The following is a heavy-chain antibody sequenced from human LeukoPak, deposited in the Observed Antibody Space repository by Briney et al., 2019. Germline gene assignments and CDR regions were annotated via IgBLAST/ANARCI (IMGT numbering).Heavy chain of an antibody. J-gene: IGHJ3*01. CDR3: AGGYAFDV. V-gene: IGHV6-1*01. Sequence: SQTLSLTCAISGDSVSNNDGAWNWIRQSPSRGLEWLGRTYYRSQWYNDYARSVMSRISVDPDTSKNQFSLQLRSVTPDDTAVYYCAGGYAFDVWGRGTTVIVSS. CDR1: GDSVSNNDGA. CDR2: TYYRSQWYN.